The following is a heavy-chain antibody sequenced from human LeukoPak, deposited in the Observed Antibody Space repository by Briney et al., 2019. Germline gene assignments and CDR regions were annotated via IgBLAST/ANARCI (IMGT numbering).Heavy chain of an antibody. CDR2: INPNSGGT. CDR3: ARELPPHDAFDI. Sequence: ASVKVSCKASGGTFSSYAISWVRQAPGQGLEWMGWINPNSGGTNYAQKFQGRVTMTRDTSISTAYMELSRLRSEDTAVYYCARELPPHDAFDIWGQGTMVTVSS. J-gene: IGHJ3*02. V-gene: IGHV1-2*02. CDR1: GGTFSSYA.